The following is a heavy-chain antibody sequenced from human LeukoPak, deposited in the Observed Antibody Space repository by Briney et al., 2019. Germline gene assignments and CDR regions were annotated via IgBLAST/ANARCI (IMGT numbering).Heavy chain of an antibody. J-gene: IGHJ4*02. D-gene: IGHD1-26*01. CDR3: SVGATTGAIDY. Sequence: HAGGSLRLSCAASGFTFSSYCMHWVRQAPGKGRVWVSRIKSDGSSTSYAYSVKCRFTISRDNAKNTLYLKMNSLRAEDTAVYYCSVGATTGAIDYWGQGPLVTVSS. CDR1: GFTFSSYC. CDR2: IKSDGSST. V-gene: IGHV3-74*01.